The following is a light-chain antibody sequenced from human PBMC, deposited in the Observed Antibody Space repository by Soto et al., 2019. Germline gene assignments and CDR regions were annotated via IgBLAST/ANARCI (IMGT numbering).Light chain of an antibody. Sequence: QSVLTQPRSVSGSPGQSVTISCTGPTIDVDSSNNVSWYHQHPSNAPNLMIYDVREPPSAGPDRFSGSKSPSKASLTISGLQAEDEADSCCCSYATSFYVFGSGTKVTVL. V-gene: IGLV2-11*01. CDR2: DVR. CDR1: TIDVDSSNN. CDR3: CSYATSFYV. J-gene: IGLJ1*01.